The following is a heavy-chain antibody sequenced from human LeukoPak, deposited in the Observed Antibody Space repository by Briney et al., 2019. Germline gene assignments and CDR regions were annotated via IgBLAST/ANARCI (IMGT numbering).Heavy chain of an antibody. J-gene: IGHJ4*02. CDR3: AHSPLPLYYDSSGHFDY. D-gene: IGHD3-22*01. Sequence: SGPTLVKPTQTLTLTCTFSGFSLSTSGVGVGWIRQPPGKALEWLALIYWDDDKRYSPSLKSRLTITKDTSKNQVVLTMTNMDPVDTATYYCAHSPLPLYYDSSGHFDYWGQGTLVTVSS. CDR1: GFSLSTSGVG. V-gene: IGHV2-5*02. CDR2: IYWDDDK.